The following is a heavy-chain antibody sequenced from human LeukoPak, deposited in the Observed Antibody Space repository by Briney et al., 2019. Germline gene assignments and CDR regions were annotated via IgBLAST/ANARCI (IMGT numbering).Heavy chain of an antibody. D-gene: IGHD5-18*01. J-gene: IGHJ4*02. Sequence: ETLSLTCTVSGDSISSSYWSWVRQAPGKGLEWVSGISGSGGSTYYADSVKGRFTVSRDNSKNTLYMQMNSLRVEDTAVYYCAKDVIKGSPLWVDYFDYWGQGTLVTVSS. CDR1: GDSISSSY. V-gene: IGHV3-23*01. CDR2: ISGSGGST. CDR3: AKDVIKGSPLWVDYFDY.